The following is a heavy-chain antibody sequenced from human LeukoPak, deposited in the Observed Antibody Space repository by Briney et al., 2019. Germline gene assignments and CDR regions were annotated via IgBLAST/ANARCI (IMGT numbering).Heavy chain of an antibody. CDR2: TYYRSKWYN. V-gene: IGHV6-1*01. Sequence: SQTLSLTCAISGDSVSSNSAAWNWIRQSPSRGLEWLGRTYYRSKWYNDYAVSVKSRITINPDTSKNQFSLQLNSVTPEDTAVYYCARAVAGMVYSGSYYDYWGQGTLVTVSS. CDR1: GDSVSSNSAA. D-gene: IGHD1-26*01. CDR3: ARAVAGMVYSGSYYDY. J-gene: IGHJ4*02.